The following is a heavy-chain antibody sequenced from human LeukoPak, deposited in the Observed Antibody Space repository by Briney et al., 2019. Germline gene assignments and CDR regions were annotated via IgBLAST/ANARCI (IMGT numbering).Heavy chain of an antibody. D-gene: IGHD3-22*01. Sequence: SETLSLTCAVYGGSFSGYYWSWIRQPPGKGLEWIGEINHSGSTNYNPSLKSRVTISVDTSKNQFSLKLSSVTAADPAVYYCAREPYHDSSGYQDYWGQGTLVTVSS. CDR2: INHSGST. J-gene: IGHJ4*02. CDR3: AREPYHDSSGYQDY. V-gene: IGHV4-34*01. CDR1: GGSFSGYY.